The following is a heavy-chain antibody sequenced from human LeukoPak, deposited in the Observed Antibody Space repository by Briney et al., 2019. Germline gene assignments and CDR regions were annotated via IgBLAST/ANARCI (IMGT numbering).Heavy chain of an antibody. CDR3: ARDRMATGN. CDR2: IYYSGST. J-gene: IGHJ4*02. Sequence: SETLSLTCTVSGGSISSYYWSWIRQPPGKGLEWIGYIYYSGSTNCNPSLKSRVTISVDTSKNQSSLKLSSVTAADTAVYYCARDRMATGNWGQGTLVTVSS. D-gene: IGHD5-24*01. V-gene: IGHV4-59*01. CDR1: GGSISSYY.